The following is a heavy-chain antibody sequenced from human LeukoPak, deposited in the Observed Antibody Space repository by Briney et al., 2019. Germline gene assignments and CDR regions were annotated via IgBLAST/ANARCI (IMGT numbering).Heavy chain of an antibody. V-gene: IGHV1-18*01. CDR3: ARDRTYYGSGKRIRFDP. J-gene: IGHJ5*02. CDR2: ISAYNGNT. D-gene: IGHD3-10*01. Sequence: ASVKVSCKASGYTFTSYGISWVRQAPGQGLEWMGWISAYNGNTNYAQKLQGRVTMTTDTSTSTAYMELRSLRSDDTAVCYCARDRTYYGSGKRIRFDPWGQGTLVTVSS. CDR1: GYTFTSYG.